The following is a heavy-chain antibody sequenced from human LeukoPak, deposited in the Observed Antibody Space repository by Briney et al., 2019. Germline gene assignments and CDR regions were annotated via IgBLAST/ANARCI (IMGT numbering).Heavy chain of an antibody. CDR3: ARSGYCSGGSCYVDY. CDR1: GFTFSSYA. J-gene: IGHJ4*02. CDR2: NRSNGGST. D-gene: IGHD2-15*01. V-gene: IGHV3-64*01. Sequence: GGSLRLSCAASGFTFSSYAMHWVRQDPGKGLEYVSANRSNGGSTYYANSVKGRFTIFRDNSKNTLYLQMGSLRDEDMAVYYCARSGYCSGGSCYVDYRGQGALVTVS.